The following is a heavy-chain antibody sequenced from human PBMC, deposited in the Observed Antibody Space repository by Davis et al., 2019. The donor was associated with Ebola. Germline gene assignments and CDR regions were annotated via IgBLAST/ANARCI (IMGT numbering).Heavy chain of an antibody. Sequence: GESLKISCAASGFTFSSYSMNWVRQAPGKGLEWVSYISSSSSTIYYADSVKGRFTISRDNAKNSLYLQMNSLRDEDTAVYYCARDSRDSYYYGSGSYLPYYYYYGMDVWGKGTTVTVSS. V-gene: IGHV3-48*02. J-gene: IGHJ6*04. CDR1: GFTFSSYS. CDR3: ARDSRDSYYYGSGSYLPYYYYYGMDV. D-gene: IGHD3-10*01. CDR2: ISSSSSTI.